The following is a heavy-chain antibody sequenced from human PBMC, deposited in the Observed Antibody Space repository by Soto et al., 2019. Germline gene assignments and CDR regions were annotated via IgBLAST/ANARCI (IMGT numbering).Heavy chain of an antibody. CDR3: AREVVEVDETTSLYLDP. V-gene: IGHV1-18*04. J-gene: IGHJ5*02. Sequence: ASVKVSCKASGYTFTTYGISWVRQAPGQGLEWMGWISPYNGTTKYAEKFQGEMTMTTDTATSTAYMDLRSLRSDDTAVYYCAREVVEVDETTSLYLDPWGQGTQVTVSS. D-gene: IGHD2-21*01. CDR1: GYTFTTYG. CDR2: ISPYNGTT.